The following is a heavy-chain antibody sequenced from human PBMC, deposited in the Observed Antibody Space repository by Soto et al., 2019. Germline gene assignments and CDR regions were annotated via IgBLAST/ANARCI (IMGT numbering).Heavy chain of an antibody. V-gene: IGHV3-30-3*01. CDR2: ISYDGSNK. J-gene: IGHJ4*02. CDR3: ARRPEDMYSSSWGIDY. CDR1: GFTFSSYA. D-gene: IGHD6-13*01. Sequence: PGGSPRLSCAASGFTFSSYAMHWVRQAPGKGLEWVAVISYDGSNKYYADSVKGRFTISRDNSKNTLYLQMNSLRAEDTAVYYCARRPEDMYSSSWGIDYWGQGTLVTAPQ.